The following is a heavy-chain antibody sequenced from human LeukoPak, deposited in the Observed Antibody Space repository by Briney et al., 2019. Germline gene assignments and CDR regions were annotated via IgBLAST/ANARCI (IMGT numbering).Heavy chain of an antibody. D-gene: IGHD3-3*01. CDR1: GYSISSGYY. CDR3: ARQRRAIFGSGKWFDP. Sequence: SETLSLTCAVSGYSISSGYYWGWIRQPPGKGLEWIGSIYHSGSTYYNPSLKSRVTISVDTSKNQSSLKLSSVTAADTAVYYCARQRRAIFGSGKWFDPWGQGTLVTVSS. V-gene: IGHV4-38-2*01. CDR2: IYHSGST. J-gene: IGHJ5*02.